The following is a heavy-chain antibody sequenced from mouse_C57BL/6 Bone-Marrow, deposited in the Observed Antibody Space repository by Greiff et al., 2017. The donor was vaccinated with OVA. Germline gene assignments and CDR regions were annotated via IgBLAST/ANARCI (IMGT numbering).Heavy chain of an antibody. J-gene: IGHJ3*01. CDR1: GFTFSDYY. V-gene: IGHV5-16*01. CDR3: ARGDYYGSSAWFAY. D-gene: IGHD1-1*01. CDR2: INYDGSST. Sequence: MLVESEGGLVQPGSSMKLSCTASGFTFSDYYMAWVRQVPEKGLEWVANINYDGSSTYYLDSLKSRFIISRDNAKNILYLQMSSLKSEDTATYYCARGDYYGSSAWFAYWGQGTLVTVSA.